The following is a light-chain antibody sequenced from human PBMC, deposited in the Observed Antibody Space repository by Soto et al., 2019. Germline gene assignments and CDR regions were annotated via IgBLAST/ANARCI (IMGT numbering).Light chain of an antibody. CDR2: GAS. CDR1: QCLNTTS. CDR3: QQQGISWIT. V-gene: IGKV3-20*01. Sequence: EVVLTKSPGTRSVPQGERASSSWRVVQCLNTTSFAWYHHKPGQSPRVFIYGASTRATGIPDRFSGSGSGTDFTLTISILEPEDFAVYYCQQQGISWITFGHGTRL. J-gene: IGKJ5*01.